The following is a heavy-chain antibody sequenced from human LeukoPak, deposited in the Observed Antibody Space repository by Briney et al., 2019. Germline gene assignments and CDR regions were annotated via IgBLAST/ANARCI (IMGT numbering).Heavy chain of an antibody. CDR2: TYYMGST. D-gene: IGHD2-15*01. V-gene: IGHV4-59*11. Sequence: TPSETLSLTCTVSGASISSHYWSWIRQPPGKGLGWIGYTYYMGSTNYNPSLKSRVTISVDTSKNQFSLKLSSVTAADTAVYYCAASCSSGGSCYSSSPGYYYYYMDVWGKGTTVTVSS. J-gene: IGHJ6*03. CDR1: GASISSHY. CDR3: AASCSSGGSCYSSSPGYYYYYMDV.